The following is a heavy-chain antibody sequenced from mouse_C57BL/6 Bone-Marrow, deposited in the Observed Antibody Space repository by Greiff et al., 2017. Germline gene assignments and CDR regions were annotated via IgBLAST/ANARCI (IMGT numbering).Heavy chain of an antibody. CDR3: ARQGGMVTPNCEFAY. CDR1: GFTFSSYG. D-gene: IGHD2-2*01. J-gene: IGHJ3*01. CDR2: ISSGGSYT. V-gene: IGHV5-6*01. Sequence: EVKLMESGGDLVKPGGSLKLSCAASGFTFSSYGMSWVRQTPDKRLEWVATISSGGSYTYYPDSVKGRFTISRDNAKNTLYLQMSSLKSEDTAMYYCARQGGMVTPNCEFAYWGKGTLVTVAA.